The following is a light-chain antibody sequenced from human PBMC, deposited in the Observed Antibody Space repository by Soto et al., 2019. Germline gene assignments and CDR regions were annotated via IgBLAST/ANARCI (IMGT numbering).Light chain of an antibody. J-gene: IGLJ2*01. CDR1: SGSVSTTYY. V-gene: IGLV8-61*01. Sequence: QTVVTQETSFSVSPGGTGTLTCGWTSGSVSTTYYPSWYQQTPGQAPRTLIYSTNIRSSGVPDRFSGSILGNKAALTITGAQADDESDYHCMLYMGGGLVVFGGGTKLTVL. CDR2: STN. CDR3: MLYMGGGLVV.